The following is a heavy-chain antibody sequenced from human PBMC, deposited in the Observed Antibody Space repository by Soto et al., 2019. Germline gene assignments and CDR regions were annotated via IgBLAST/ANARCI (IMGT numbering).Heavy chain of an antibody. J-gene: IGHJ4*02. CDR2: INSDGSST. Sequence: EVQLVESGGGLAQPGGSLRVSCAASGFSFSNYLMHWVRQVPGKGLVWVSRINSDGSSTNYADSVKGRFTISRDNAKNTLNLQMSSLRAEDTAVDFCARGRGRSGWYFAYWGQGTLVTVSS. CDR3: ARGRGRSGWYFAY. V-gene: IGHV3-74*01. CDR1: GFSFSNYL. D-gene: IGHD6-19*01.